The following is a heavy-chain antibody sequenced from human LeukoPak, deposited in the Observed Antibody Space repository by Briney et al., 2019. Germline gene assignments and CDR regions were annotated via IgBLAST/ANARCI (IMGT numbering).Heavy chain of an antibody. J-gene: IGHJ3*02. CDR2: INPNSGGT. Sequence: ASVKVSCKASGYTFTGYYMHWVRQAPGQGLEWMGRINPNSGGTNYAQKFQGRVTMTRDTSISTAYMELSRLRSDDTAVYYCARDIRSTKYSSSPRRHDAFDIWGQGTMVTVSS. D-gene: IGHD6-6*01. CDR3: ARDIRSTKYSSSPRRHDAFDI. V-gene: IGHV1-2*06. CDR1: GYTFTGYY.